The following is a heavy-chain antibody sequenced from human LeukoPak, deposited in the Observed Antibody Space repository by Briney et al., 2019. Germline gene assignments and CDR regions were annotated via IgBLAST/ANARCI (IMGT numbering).Heavy chain of an antibody. CDR3: AKRSHMLGATNPNYYFDH. Sequence: PGGSLRLSCAASGFTFSTYAMSWVRQAPGKGLEWVSGISGSGGSTYYADSVKGRFTISRDNSKNTLYLQMNSLRAEDTAVYYCAKRSHMLGATNPNYYFDHWGQGTLVTVSS. CDR2: ISGSGGST. D-gene: IGHD1-26*01. V-gene: IGHV3-23*01. J-gene: IGHJ4*02. CDR1: GFTFSTYA.